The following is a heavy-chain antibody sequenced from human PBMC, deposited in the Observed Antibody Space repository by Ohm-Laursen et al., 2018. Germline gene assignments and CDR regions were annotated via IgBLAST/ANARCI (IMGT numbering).Heavy chain of an antibody. CDR1: GFTFSSYG. CDR2: IWYDGSNK. J-gene: IGHJ5*02. CDR3: AREGYYLNWFDP. Sequence: SLRLSCLASGFTFSSYGMHWVRQAPGKGLEWVAVIWYDGSNKYYADSVKGRFTISRDNSKNTLYLQMNSLRAEDTAVYYCAREGYYLNWFDPWGQGTLVTVSS. V-gene: IGHV3-33*01. D-gene: IGHD1-26*01.